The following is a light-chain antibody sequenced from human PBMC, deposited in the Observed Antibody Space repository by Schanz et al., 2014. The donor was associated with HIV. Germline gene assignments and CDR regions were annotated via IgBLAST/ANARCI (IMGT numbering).Light chain of an antibody. CDR3: SSYGGGDTLL. Sequence: QSVLTQPPSVSGAPGQRVTISCTGSSSNIGAGYDVHWYQQLPGTAPKLLIYGNSNRPSGVPDRFSGSKSGTSASLAITGLQADDEADYYCSSYGGGDTLLFGGGTKLTVL. J-gene: IGLJ3*02. V-gene: IGLV1-40*01. CDR2: GNS. CDR1: SSNIGAGYD.